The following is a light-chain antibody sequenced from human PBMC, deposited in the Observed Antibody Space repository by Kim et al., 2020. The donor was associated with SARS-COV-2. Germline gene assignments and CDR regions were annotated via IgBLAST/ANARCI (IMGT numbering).Light chain of an antibody. CDR2: GAS. CDR1: QSVTIN. CDR3: QQYNNWPPSIT. J-gene: IGKJ5*01. V-gene: IGKV3-15*01. Sequence: PGERAALSCRASQSVTINLAWYQQKPGQAPRLLIYGASTRATGIPARFSGSGSGTEFTLTISSLQSEDFAVYYCQQYNNWPPSITFGQGTRLEIK.